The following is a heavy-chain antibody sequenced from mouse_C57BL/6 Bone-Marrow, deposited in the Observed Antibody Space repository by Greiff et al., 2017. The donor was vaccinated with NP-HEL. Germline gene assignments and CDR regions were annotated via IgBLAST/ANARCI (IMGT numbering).Heavy chain of an antibody. CDR2: ISDGGSYT. Sequence: DVQLVESGGGLVKPGGSLKLSCAASGFTFSSYAMSWVRQTPEKRLEWVATISDGGSYTYYPDNVKGRFTISRDNAKNNLYLQMSHLKSEDTAMYYWARDYYGSSYGFAYWGQGTLVTVSA. J-gene: IGHJ3*01. D-gene: IGHD1-1*01. CDR1: GFTFSSYA. CDR3: ARDYYGSSYGFAY. V-gene: IGHV5-4*01.